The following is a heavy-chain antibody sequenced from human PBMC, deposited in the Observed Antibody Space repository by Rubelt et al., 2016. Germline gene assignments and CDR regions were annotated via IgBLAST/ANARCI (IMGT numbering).Heavy chain of an antibody. J-gene: IGHJ4*02. CDR3: ARGVSNDY. CDR1: GYTFSGYF. V-gene: IGHV7-4-1*02. CDR2: INTNTGKP. Sequence: QVQLVQSGAEVKKPGASVKVLCKASGYTFSGYFIHWVRQAPGQGLEWMGWINTNTGKPTYAQGFTGRFVVSLETSVSTTFLQISSRKPEDTAVYYCARGVSNDYWGQGTLVTVSS.